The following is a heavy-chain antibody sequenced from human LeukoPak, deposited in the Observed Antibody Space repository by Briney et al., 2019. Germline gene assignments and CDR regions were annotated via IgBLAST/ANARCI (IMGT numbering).Heavy chain of an antibody. CDR3: AKEGAWGNWYFDL. D-gene: IGHD3-16*01. CDR1: GFTFSSHG. J-gene: IGHJ2*01. V-gene: IGHV3-30*18. Sequence: GGSLRLSCAASGFTFSSHGMHWVRQAPGKGVEWVVVISADGDTKYYADSVKGRFTISRDNSKNTVYLEMNSLREEDTAVYYCAKEGAWGNWYFDLWGRGTLVTVSS. CDR2: ISADGDTK.